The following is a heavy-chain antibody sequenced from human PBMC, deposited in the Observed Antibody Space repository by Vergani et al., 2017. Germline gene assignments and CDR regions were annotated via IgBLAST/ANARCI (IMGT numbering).Heavy chain of an antibody. CDR2: IYTSGST. CDR3: ARRCGGDCWGAFDI. Sequence: QVQLQESGPGLVKPSQTLSLTCTVSGGSISSGSYYWSWIRQPAGKGLEWIGRIYTSGSTNYNPSLKSRVTISVDTSKNQFSLKLSSVTAADTAVYYCARRCGGDCWGAFDIWGQGTMGNVSS. D-gene: IGHD2-21*01. CDR1: GGSISSGSYY. V-gene: IGHV4-61*02. J-gene: IGHJ3*02.